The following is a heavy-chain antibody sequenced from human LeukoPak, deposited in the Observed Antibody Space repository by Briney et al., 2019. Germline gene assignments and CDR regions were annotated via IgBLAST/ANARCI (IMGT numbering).Heavy chain of an antibody. Sequence: GGSLRLSCAASGFTVSSNYMSWVRRAPGKGLEWVSGLYSGGSTYYADSVKGRFTISRDNSKNTLYFQMNSLRAEDTAVYYCTRATTTYNFDYWGQGTPVTVSS. CDR3: TRATTTYNFDY. V-gene: IGHV3-53*01. CDR2: LYSGGST. J-gene: IGHJ4*02. CDR1: GFTVSSNY. D-gene: IGHD1-1*01.